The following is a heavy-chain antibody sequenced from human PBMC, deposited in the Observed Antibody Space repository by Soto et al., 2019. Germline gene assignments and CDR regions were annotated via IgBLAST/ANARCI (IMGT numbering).Heavy chain of an antibody. CDR2: IYPGDSDT. CDR3: ARPREAGKYYYGVDV. V-gene: IGHV5-51*01. J-gene: IGHJ6*02. CDR1: GYSFANYW. D-gene: IGHD6-19*01. Sequence: PGESLKISCKGSGYSFANYWIGWVRQMPWKGLEWMGIIYPGDSDTRYSPSFQGQVTISADKSISTAYLQWSSLKASDTAMYYCARPREAGKYYYGVDVWGQGTTVTVS.